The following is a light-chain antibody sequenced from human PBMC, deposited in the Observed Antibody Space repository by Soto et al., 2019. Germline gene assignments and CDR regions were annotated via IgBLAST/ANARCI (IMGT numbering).Light chain of an antibody. Sequence: QLVLTQPPSVSGAPGQRITISCTGSSSNFGAGYDVHWYQQLPGTAPKLLIYANSNRPSGVPDRFSGSKSGTSASLAITGLQAEDEADYYCQSYDSSLHGSLVFGGGTKLTVL. V-gene: IGLV1-40*01. CDR3: QSYDSSLHGSLV. CDR2: ANS. J-gene: IGLJ2*01. CDR1: SSNFGAGYD.